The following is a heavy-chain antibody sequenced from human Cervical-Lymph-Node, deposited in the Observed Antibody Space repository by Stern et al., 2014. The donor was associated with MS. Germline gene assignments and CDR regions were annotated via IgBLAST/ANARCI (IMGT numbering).Heavy chain of an antibody. D-gene: IGHD2-15*01. V-gene: IGHV4-61*02. CDR1: GGSISSGSYY. CDR2: IYTSGST. CDR3: ARAAGWFDY. Sequence: QVQLQESGPGLVKPSQTLSLTCTVSGGSISSGSYYWSWIRQPAGKGLEWIGRIYTSGSTNYNPSLKSRVPLSVETSKNQFSLTLSSVTAADTAVYYCARAAGWFDYWGQGTLVTVSS. J-gene: IGHJ4*02.